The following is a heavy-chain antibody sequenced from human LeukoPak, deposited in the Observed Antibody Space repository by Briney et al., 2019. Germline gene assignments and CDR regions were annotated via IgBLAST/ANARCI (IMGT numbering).Heavy chain of an antibody. J-gene: IGHJ3*02. D-gene: IGHD3-22*01. CDR2: IDPHSGGT. CDR3: AREYYDSSGRKHAFDI. Sequence: EASVKVSCKASGYTFTDYYISWVRQAPGHGLEWMGWIDPHSGGTKYAQKSQGRVTMTRDTSISTAYMELSRLRSDDTAVYYCAREYYDSSGRKHAFDIWGQGTMVTVSS. CDR1: GYTFTDYY. V-gene: IGHV1-2*02.